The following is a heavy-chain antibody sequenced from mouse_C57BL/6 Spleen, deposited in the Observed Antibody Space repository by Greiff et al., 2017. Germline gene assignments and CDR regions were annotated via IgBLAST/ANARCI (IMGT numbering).Heavy chain of an antibody. D-gene: IGHD1-1*01. Sequence: QVQLQQSGAELMKPGASVKLSCKATGYTFTGYWIEWVKQRPGHGLAWIGEILPGSGSTNYTEKFKGKATFTADTSSNTAYMQLSRLTTEDSAIYYSARAITTVVATDYYAMDYWGQGTSVTVSS. J-gene: IGHJ4*01. CDR2: ILPGSGST. CDR3: ARAITTVVATDYYAMDY. CDR1: GYTFTGYW. V-gene: IGHV1-9*01.